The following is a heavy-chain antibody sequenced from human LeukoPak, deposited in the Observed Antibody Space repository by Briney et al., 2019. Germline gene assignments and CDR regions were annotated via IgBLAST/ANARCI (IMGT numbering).Heavy chain of an antibody. CDR1: GFSFSNYA. V-gene: IGHV3-23*01. CDR3: AKDYQSIGWLRNVDC. Sequence: PGGSLRLSCAASGFSFSNYAMTWVRQAPGKGLEWVSTIIGSGDVTYYADPVKGRFTISRDNSKKTLDLQMDSLRADDTALYYCAKDYQSIGWLRNVDCWGQGSWSPSPQ. CDR2: IIGSGDVT. D-gene: IGHD6-19*01. J-gene: IGHJ4*02.